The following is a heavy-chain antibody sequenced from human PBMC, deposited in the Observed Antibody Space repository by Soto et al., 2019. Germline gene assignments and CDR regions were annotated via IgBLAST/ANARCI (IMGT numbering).Heavy chain of an antibody. J-gene: IGHJ4*02. V-gene: IGHV3-30-3*01. CDR2: ISFDGANI. Sequence: QVQLVESGGGVVQPGTSLRLSCAASGFLFRNYAMHWVRQSPAKGLEWLAVISFDGANIFYAGAAKGRFTISRDNSKLTLYLQLDSLRPEDTGVYFCARDPYGGYIFDSWGQGIQVTLAS. CDR3: ARDPYGGYIFDS. CDR1: GFLFRNYA. D-gene: IGHD5-12*01.